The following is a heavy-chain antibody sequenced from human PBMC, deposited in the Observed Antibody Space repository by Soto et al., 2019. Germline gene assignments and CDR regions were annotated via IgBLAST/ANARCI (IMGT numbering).Heavy chain of an antibody. CDR3: ASTPLWFGELSFWFDP. CDR1: GGSFSGYY. J-gene: IGHJ5*02. CDR2: IYYSGST. V-gene: IGHV4-34*01. D-gene: IGHD3-10*01. Sequence: PSETLSLTCAVYGGSFSGYYWSWIRQPPGKGLEWIGSIYYSGSTYYNPSLKSRVTISVDTSKNQFSLKLSSVTAADTAVYYCASTPLWFGELSFWFDPWGQGTLVTVSS.